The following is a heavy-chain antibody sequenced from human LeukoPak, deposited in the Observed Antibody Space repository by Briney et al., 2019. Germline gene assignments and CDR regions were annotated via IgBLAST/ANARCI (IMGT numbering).Heavy chain of an antibody. CDR1: GFTFSSYS. D-gene: IGHD5-24*01. CDR3: TRVRRDGYSYEDWYFDL. J-gene: IGHJ2*01. CDR2: TSFDGNNK. V-gene: IGHV3-30*04. Sequence: PGGSLRLSCAASGFTFSSYSMHWVRQAPGKGLEWLAETSFDGNNKWYAGSVKGRFTISRDNAKNSLFLQMDTLKAEDTALYFCTRVRRDGYSYEDWYFDLWGRGTLVTVSS.